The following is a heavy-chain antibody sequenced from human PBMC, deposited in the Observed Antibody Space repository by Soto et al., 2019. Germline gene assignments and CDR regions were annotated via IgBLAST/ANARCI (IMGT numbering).Heavy chain of an antibody. CDR1: GFTFSSYG. J-gene: IGHJ6*02. D-gene: IGHD1-1*01. CDR3: ARDRGTGTSYYGMDV. V-gene: IGHV3-33*08. Sequence: SLRLSCAASGFTFSSYGMHWVRQAPGKGLEWVAVIWYDGSSTSYADSVKGRFTISRDNAKNTLYLQMNSLRAEDTAVYYCARDRGTGTSYYGMDVWGHGTTVTVSS. CDR2: IWYDGSST.